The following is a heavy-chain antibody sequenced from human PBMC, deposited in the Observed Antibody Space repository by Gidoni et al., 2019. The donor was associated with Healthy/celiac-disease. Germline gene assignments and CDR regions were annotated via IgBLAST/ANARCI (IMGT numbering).Heavy chain of an antibody. D-gene: IGHD6-13*01. Sequence: LGRTYYRSKWYNDYAVSVKSRITINPDTSKNQFSLQLNSVTPEDTAVYYCAREPGILSAAAGPFDYWGQGTLVTVSS. CDR2: TYYRSKWYN. V-gene: IGHV6-1*01. CDR3: AREPGILSAAAGPFDY. J-gene: IGHJ4*02.